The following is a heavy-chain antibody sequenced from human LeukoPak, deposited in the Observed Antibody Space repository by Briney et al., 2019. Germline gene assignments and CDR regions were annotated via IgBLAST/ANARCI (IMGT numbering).Heavy chain of an antibody. CDR2: IANDGRT. CDR3: AKVLIVGATFFDY. D-gene: IGHD1-26*01. J-gene: IGHJ4*02. CDR1: GFTVNTND. Sequence: GGSLRLSCAASGFTVNTNDMSWVRQAPGKGLEWVSVIANDGRTYYADSVKGRFTISRDNSKNTLYLQMNSLRAEDTAVYYCAKVLIVGATFFDYWGQGTLVTVSS. V-gene: IGHV3-53*01.